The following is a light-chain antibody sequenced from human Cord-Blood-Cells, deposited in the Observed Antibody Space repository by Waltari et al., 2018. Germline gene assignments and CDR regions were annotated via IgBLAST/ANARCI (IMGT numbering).Light chain of an antibody. J-gene: IGLJ1*01. CDR2: KDS. Sequence: SYELTQPPSVSVSPGQTARLTCSGDALPKQYAYWYQQKQGQDPVLVIYKDSGRPAGIPELFAGSSSGTTVTLTISGVQAEDEADYYCQSADSSGTYVFGTGTKVTVL. V-gene: IGLV3-25*03. CDR1: ALPKQY. CDR3: QSADSSGTYV.